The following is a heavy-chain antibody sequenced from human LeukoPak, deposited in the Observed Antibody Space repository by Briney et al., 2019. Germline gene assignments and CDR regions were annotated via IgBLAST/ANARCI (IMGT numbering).Heavy chain of an antibody. CDR2: IYYSGST. CDR3: ARNIAAAGDFDY. Sequence: PSQTLSLTCTVSGGSISSGDYYWSWIRQPPGKGLEWIGYIYYSGSTSYNPSLKSRVTILVDTSKNQFSLKLSSMTAADTAVYYCARNIAAAGDFDYWGQGTLVTVSS. J-gene: IGHJ4*02. CDR1: GGSISSGDYY. V-gene: IGHV4-30-4*08. D-gene: IGHD6-13*01.